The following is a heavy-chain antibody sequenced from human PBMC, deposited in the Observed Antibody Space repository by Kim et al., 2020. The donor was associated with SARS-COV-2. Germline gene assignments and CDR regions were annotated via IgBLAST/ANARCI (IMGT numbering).Heavy chain of an antibody. D-gene: IGHD3-9*01. CDR3: ARTHENYDSWYDP. J-gene: IGHJ5*02. V-gene: IGHV4-30-4*01. CDR2: TYYSGVT. Sequence: SETLSLTCNVSGGSMNSDDTCWSWIRQSPGKGLDWIGYTYYSGVTLYNPSLKSRLTISVDKSNNQFSLTLSSVTAADTAVYYCARTHENYDSWYDPWGPGTRVTVSS. CDR1: GGSMNSDDTC.